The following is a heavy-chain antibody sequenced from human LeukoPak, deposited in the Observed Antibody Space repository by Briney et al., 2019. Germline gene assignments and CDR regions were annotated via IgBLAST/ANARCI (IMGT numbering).Heavy chain of an antibody. J-gene: IGHJ5*02. V-gene: IGHV3-66*01. CDR1: GFTVSSNY. D-gene: IGHD3-16*01. CDR3: ARRAGGLARNNWFDP. Sequence: PGGSLRLSCAASGFTVSSNYMSWVRQAPGKGLAWVSLIYSGGSTYYADPVKGRFTISRDNSKNTLYLQMNGLRAEDTAVYYCARRAGGLARNNWFDPWGQGTLVTVSS. CDR2: IYSGGST.